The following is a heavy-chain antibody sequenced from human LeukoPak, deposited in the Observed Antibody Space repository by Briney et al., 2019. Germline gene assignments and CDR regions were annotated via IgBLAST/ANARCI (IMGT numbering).Heavy chain of an antibody. Sequence: PSETLSLTCTVSGGSISSSSYYWGWIRQPPGKGLEWIGSIYYSGSTNYNPSLKSRVTISVDTSKNQFSLKLSSVTAADTAVYYCARSEGRYCSSTSCSGPFDYWGQGTLVTVSS. D-gene: IGHD2-2*01. CDR1: GGSISSSSYY. CDR2: IYYSGST. V-gene: IGHV4-39*07. J-gene: IGHJ4*02. CDR3: ARSEGRYCSSTSCSGPFDY.